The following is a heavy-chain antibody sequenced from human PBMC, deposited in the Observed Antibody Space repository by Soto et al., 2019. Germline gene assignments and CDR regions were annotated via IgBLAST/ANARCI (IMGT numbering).Heavy chain of an antibody. V-gene: IGHV3-30-3*01. CDR2: ISYDGSNK. CDR3: ARDRDSSILDY. D-gene: IGHD6-13*01. J-gene: IGHJ4*02. CDR1: GFTFSSYA. Sequence: QVQLVESGGGVVQPGRSLRLSCAASGFTFSSYAMHWVRQAPGKGLEWVAVISYDGSNKYYADSVKGRFTISRDNSKNTLYLQMNSLRAEDKAVYYCARDRDSSILDYWGQGTLVTVS.